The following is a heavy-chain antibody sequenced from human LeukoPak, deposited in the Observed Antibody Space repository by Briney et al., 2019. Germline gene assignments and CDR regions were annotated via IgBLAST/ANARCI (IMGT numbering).Heavy chain of an antibody. CDR3: ARDVLSGFDY. Sequence: PSETLSLTCTVSGGSISSYDWSWLRQPPGKGLEWIGYIYYSGSTNYNPSLKSRVTISVDTSKNQFSLKLSSVTAADTAVYYCARDVLSGFDYWGQGTLVTVSS. J-gene: IGHJ4*02. V-gene: IGHV4-59*01. CDR2: IYYSGST. CDR1: GGSISSYD. D-gene: IGHD3-16*01.